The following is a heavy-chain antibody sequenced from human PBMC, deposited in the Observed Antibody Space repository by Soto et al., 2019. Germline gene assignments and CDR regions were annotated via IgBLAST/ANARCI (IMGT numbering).Heavy chain of an antibody. CDR2: IDPSDSYT. D-gene: IGHD6-19*01. J-gene: IGHJ6*02. Sequence: SLKISCKGSGYSFTSYWISWVRQMPGKGLEWMGRIDPSDSYTNYSPSFQGHVTISADKSISTAYLQWSSLKASDTAMYYCARLIAVAGTVHYYYGMDVWGQGTTVTVSS. V-gene: IGHV5-10-1*01. CDR1: GYSFTSYW. CDR3: ARLIAVAGTVHYYYGMDV.